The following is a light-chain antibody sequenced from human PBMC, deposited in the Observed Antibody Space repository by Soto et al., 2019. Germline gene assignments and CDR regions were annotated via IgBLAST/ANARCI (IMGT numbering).Light chain of an antibody. J-gene: IGKJ1*01. CDR2: DAS. CDR1: QSFKTF. Sequence: EIVLTQSPATLSLSQGERATLSCRASQSFKTFLVWYQQRPGQAPRLLIHDASNRATGIPDRFSGSGSGTDFTLTISRLEPEDFAVYYCQQYGSSGTFGQGTKVDIK. CDR3: QQYGSSGT. V-gene: IGKV3-20*01.